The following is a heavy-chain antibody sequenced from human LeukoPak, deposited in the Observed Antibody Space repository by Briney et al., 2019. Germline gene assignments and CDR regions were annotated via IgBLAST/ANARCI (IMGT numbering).Heavy chain of an antibody. CDR3: ARAERGYCTNGVCYGPYYYYYG. Sequence: PGGSLRLSCAASGFTFSSYWMSWVRQAPGKGLEWVANIKQDGSEKYYVDSVKGRLTISRDNAKNSLYLQMNSLRAEDTAVYYCARAERGYCTNGVCYGPYYYYYG. D-gene: IGHD2-8*01. V-gene: IGHV3-7*01. CDR2: IKQDGSEK. J-gene: IGHJ6*01. CDR1: GFTFSSYW.